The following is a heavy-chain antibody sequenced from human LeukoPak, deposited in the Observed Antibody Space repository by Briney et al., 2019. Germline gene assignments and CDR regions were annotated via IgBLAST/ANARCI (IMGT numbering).Heavy chain of an antibody. J-gene: IGHJ4*02. CDR2: ISYDGSNK. V-gene: IGHV3-30-3*01. Sequence: PGRSLRLSCAASGFTFSSYAMHWVRQAPGKGLEWVAVISYDGSNKYYADSVKGRFTISRDNSKNTLYLQMNSLRAEDTAVYYCARDGSMTMTTVTTGSLGYWGQGTLVTVSS. CDR1: GFTFSSYA. D-gene: IGHD4-17*01. CDR3: ARDGSMTMTTVTTGSLGY.